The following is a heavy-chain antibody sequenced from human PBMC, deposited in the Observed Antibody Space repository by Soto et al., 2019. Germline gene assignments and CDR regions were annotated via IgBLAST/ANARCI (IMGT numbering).Heavy chain of an antibody. CDR2: INAGNGNT. CDR3: ARDALTYSSYYYYMDV. Sequence: ASVKVSCKASGYTLTSYAMQWVRQAPGQRLEWMGWINAGNGNTKYSQKFQGRVTITRDTSASTAYVELSSLRSEDTAVYYCARDALTYSSYYYYMDVWGKGTTVTVSS. D-gene: IGHD3-16*01. J-gene: IGHJ6*03. CDR1: GYTLTSYA. V-gene: IGHV1-3*01.